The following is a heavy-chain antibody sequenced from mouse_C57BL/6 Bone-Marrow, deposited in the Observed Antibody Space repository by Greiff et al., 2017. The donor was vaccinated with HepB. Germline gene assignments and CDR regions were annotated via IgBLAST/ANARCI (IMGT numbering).Heavy chain of an antibody. CDR1: GFTFSSYA. CDR2: ISDGGSYT. Sequence: EVKLMESGGGLVKPGGSLKLSCAASGFTFSSYAMSWVRQTPEKRLEWVATISDGGSYTYYPDNVKGRFTISRDNAKNNLYLQMSHLKSEDTAMYYCARDRPWVDYWGQGTTLTVSS. V-gene: IGHV5-4*01. CDR3: ARDRPWVDY. J-gene: IGHJ2*01. D-gene: IGHD4-1*01.